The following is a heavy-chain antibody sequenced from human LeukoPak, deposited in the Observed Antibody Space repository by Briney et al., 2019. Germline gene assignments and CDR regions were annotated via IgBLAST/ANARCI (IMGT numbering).Heavy chain of an antibody. Sequence: HPGGSLRLSCAASGFTFSSYGMHWVRQASGKGLEWVGRIRSKANSYATAYAASVKGRFTISRDDSKNTAYLQMNSLKTEDTAVYYCTAIVATSGGVDYWGQGTLVTVSS. CDR3: TAIVATSGGVDY. CDR2: IRSKANSYAT. J-gene: IGHJ4*02. D-gene: IGHD5-12*01. CDR1: GFTFSSYG. V-gene: IGHV3-73*01.